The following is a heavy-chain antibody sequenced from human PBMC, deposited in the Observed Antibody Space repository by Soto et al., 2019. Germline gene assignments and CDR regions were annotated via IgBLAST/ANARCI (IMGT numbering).Heavy chain of an antibody. CDR2: ISSSSSTI. V-gene: IGHV3-48*01. CDR3: ASSEQLYDHPYYFDY. D-gene: IGHD6-6*01. CDR1: GFTFSSYS. Sequence: GGSLRLSCAASGFTFSSYSMNWVRQAPGKGLEWVSYISSSSSTIYYADSVKGRFTISRDNAKNSLYLQMNSLRAEDTAVYYCASSEQLYDHPYYFDYWGQGTLVTVSS. J-gene: IGHJ4*02.